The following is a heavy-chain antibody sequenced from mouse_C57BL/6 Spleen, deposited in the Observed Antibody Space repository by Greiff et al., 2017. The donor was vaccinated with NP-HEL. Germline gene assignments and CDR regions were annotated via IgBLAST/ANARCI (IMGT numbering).Heavy chain of an antibody. CDR3: ARSPYYYGSSYRGFDY. CDR2: IHPHSGST. V-gene: IGHV1-64*01. D-gene: IGHD1-1*01. CDR1: GYTFTSYW. J-gene: IGHJ2*01. Sequence: QVQLQQPGAELVKPGASVKLSCKASGYTFTSYWMHWVKQRPGQGLEWIGMIHPHSGSTNYNEKFKSKATLTVDKSSSTAYMQLSSLTSEDSAVYYCARSPYYYGSSYRGFDYWGQGTTLTVSS.